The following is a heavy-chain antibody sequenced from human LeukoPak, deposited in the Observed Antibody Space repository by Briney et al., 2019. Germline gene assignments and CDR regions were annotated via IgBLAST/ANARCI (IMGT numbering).Heavy chain of an antibody. J-gene: IGHJ4*02. Sequence: SVKVSCKASGGTFSSYAISWVRQAPGQGLEWMGRIIPILGIANYAQKFQGRVTITADKSTSTAYMELSSLRSEDTAVYYCARDTYPYYYDSSGSGHDYWGQGILVTVSS. D-gene: IGHD3-22*01. V-gene: IGHV1-69*04. CDR2: IIPILGIA. CDR3: ARDTYPYYYDSSGSGHDY. CDR1: GGTFSSYA.